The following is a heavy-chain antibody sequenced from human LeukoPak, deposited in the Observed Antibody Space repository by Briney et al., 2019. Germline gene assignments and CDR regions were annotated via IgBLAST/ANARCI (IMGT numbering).Heavy chain of an antibody. CDR2: ISYDGSNK. V-gene: IGHV3-30*04. CDR3: ARDHDAILTGYLDY. D-gene: IGHD3-9*01. J-gene: IGHJ4*02. CDR1: GFTFSSYA. Sequence: PGGSLRLSCAASGFTFSSYAMHWVRQAPGKGLEWVAVISYDGSNKYYADSVKGRFTISRDNSKNTLYLQMNSLRAEDTAVYYCARDHDAILTGYLDYWGQGTLVTVSS.